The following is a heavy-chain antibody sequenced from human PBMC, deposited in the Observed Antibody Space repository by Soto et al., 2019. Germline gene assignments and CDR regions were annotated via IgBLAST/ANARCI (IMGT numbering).Heavy chain of an antibody. CDR2: MNPSTGNT. CDR3: ARGRIIVAGGFDP. V-gene: IGHV1-8*01. CDR1: GYTFTSYD. D-gene: IGHD6-19*01. J-gene: IGHJ5*02. Sequence: QVQLVQSGAEVKKPGASVKVSCKASGYTFTSYDIIWVRQATGQGLEWMGWMNPSTGNTDSAEKFQGRLTMTRNASISTVDMELSSLSFEDTAVYYCARGRIIVAGGFDPWGQGTRVTVSS.